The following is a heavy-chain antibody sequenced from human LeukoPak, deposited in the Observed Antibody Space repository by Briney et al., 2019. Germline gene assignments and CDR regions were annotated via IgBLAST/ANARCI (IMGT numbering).Heavy chain of an antibody. CDR1: GFTFSTYA. V-gene: IGHV3-23*01. CDR2: ISGSGGST. CDR3: AKGTHYYYYYMDV. J-gene: IGHJ6*03. Sequence: GSLRLSCAASGFTFSTYAMSWVRQAPGKGLEWVSAISGSGGSTYYADSVKGRLTISRDNSKNTLYLQMNCLRAEDTAVYYCAKGTHYYYYYMDVWGKGTTVTVSS.